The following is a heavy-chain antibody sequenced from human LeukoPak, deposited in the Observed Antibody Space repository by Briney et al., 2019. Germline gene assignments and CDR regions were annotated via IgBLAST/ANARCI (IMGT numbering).Heavy chain of an antibody. CDR1: GFTFSSYG. J-gene: IGHJ3*02. V-gene: IGHV3-30*02. CDR3: TKDPANYYDSSGSDAFDI. Sequence: PGGSLRLSCVASGFTFSSYGMHWVRQAPGKGLEWVTFIWYDGSSKHYADSVKGRFTISRDNSKNTLYLQMNSLRAEDTAVYYCTKDPANYYDSSGSDAFDIWGQGTMVTVSS. CDR2: IWYDGSSK. D-gene: IGHD3-22*01.